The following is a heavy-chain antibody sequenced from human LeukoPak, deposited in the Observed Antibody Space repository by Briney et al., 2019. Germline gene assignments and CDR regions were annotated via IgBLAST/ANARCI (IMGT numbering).Heavy chain of an antibody. D-gene: IGHD2-8*01. V-gene: IGHV3-48*01. CDR3: ARYDLHGFDI. Sequence: GGSLRLSCAASGFTFSTYSLSWVRQAPGKGLEWVSYISSSSSAKYYEDSVKGRFTISRDNAKNSLYLHMDSLRAEDTAVYYCARYDLHGFDIWGQGTMVTVSS. CDR2: ISSSSSAK. CDR1: GFTFSTYS. J-gene: IGHJ3*02.